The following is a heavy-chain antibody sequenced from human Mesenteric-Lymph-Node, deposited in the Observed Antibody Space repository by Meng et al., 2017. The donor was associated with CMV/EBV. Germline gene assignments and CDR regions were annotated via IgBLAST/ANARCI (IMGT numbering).Heavy chain of an antibody. D-gene: IGHD3-3*01. V-gene: IGHV3-21*01. Sequence: GESLKISCAASKFTFSSYSMNWVRQAPGKGLEWVSSITSSSTYIYYADSVKGRFTISRDNAKNLLYLQMNSLRAEDTAVYYCARVETYYDFWSGYSIPYWGQGTLVTVSS. J-gene: IGHJ4*02. CDR2: ITSSSTYI. CDR1: KFTFSSYS. CDR3: ARVETYYDFWSGYSIPY.